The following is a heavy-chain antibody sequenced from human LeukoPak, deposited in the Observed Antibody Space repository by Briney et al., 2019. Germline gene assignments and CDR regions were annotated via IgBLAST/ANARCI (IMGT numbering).Heavy chain of an antibody. CDR3: ARECYGDYLDY. V-gene: IGHV4-59*01. J-gene: IGHJ4*02. Sequence: SETLSLTCTVSGGSISSYYWSWIRQPPGKGLEWIGYIYYSGSTNYNPSLKSRVTISVDTSKNQFSLKLSSVTAADTAVYYCARECYGDYLDYWGQGTLVTVSS. CDR1: GGSISSYY. CDR2: IYYSGST. D-gene: IGHD4-17*01.